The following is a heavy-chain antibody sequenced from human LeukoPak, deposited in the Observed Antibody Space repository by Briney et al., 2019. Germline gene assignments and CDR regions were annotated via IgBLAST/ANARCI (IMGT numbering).Heavy chain of an antibody. CDR2: TKQDGSEK. CDR3: ARDYEGMCDY. J-gene: IGHJ4*02. D-gene: IGHD3-16*01. Sequence: GGSLRLSCAASRFTFSSFWMSWVRLLPGKGLEWVANTKQDGSEKYYVDSVKGRFTISRDNAKNSMYLQMNSLRAEDTAVYYCARDYEGMCDYWGQGTLVTVSS. V-gene: IGHV3-7*04. CDR1: RFTFSSFW.